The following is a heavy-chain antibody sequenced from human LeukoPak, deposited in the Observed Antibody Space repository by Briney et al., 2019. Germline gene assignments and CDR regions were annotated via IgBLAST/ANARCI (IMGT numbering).Heavy chain of an antibody. CDR3: ASSSALNWFDP. Sequence: SETLSLTCTVSGGSISTSNYYWGWIRQPPGKGLEWIGSIYYSGSTYYDPSLKSRATISVNTSKSRFSLKLSSVTAADTAVYYCASSSALNWFDPWGQGTLVTVSS. V-gene: IGHV4-39*01. CDR1: GGSISTSNYY. D-gene: IGHD3-22*01. J-gene: IGHJ5*02. CDR2: IYYSGST.